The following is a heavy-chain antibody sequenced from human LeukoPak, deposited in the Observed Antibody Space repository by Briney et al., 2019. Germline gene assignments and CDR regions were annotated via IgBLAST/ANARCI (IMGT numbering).Heavy chain of an antibody. V-gene: IGHV4-59*01. J-gene: IGHJ4*02. D-gene: IGHD1-14*01. CDR2: IEYSGHA. CDR1: GGSISRYY. Sequence: TSETLSLTCTVAGGSISRYYWSWIRQPPGKGLEWIGFIEYSGHATHTASLKSRVTISVDTSKNQFSLKLSSVTAADTAVYYCARRDVITGTTDDWGQGTLVTVSS. CDR3: ARRDVITGTTDD.